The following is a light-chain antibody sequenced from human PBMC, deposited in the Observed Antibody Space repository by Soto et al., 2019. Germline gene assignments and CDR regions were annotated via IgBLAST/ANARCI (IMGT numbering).Light chain of an antibody. CDR2: GNS. V-gene: IGLV1-40*01. J-gene: IGLJ3*02. CDR1: SSNIGAGYD. Sequence: QPVLTQPPSVSGAPGQRVTISCTGSSSNIGAGYDVHWYQQLPGTAPKLLIYGNSNRPSGVPDRFSGSKSGTSASLAITGLQAEDEADYYCQSYDSSLSGWVFGGGTKLTGL. CDR3: QSYDSSLSGWV.